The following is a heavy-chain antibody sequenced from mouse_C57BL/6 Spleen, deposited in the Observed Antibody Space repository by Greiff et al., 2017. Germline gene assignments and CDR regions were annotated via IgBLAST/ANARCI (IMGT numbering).Heavy chain of an antibody. Sequence: QVQLQQPGAELVRPGSSVKLSCKASGYTFTSYWMDWVKQRPGQGLEWIGNIYPSDSETHYNQKFKDKATLTVDKSSSTAYMQLSSLTSEDSAVYYCARKLPYAMDDWGQGTSVTVSS. J-gene: IGHJ4*01. CDR2: IYPSDSET. D-gene: IGHD1-1*01. CDR1: GYTFTSYW. V-gene: IGHV1-61*01. CDR3: ARKLPYAMDD.